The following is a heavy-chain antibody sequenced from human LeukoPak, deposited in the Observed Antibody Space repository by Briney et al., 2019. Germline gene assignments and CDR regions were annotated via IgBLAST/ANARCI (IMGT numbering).Heavy chain of an antibody. CDR2: INHSGST. CDR3: ARGSYGGQLGDFDY. J-gene: IGHJ4*02. CDR1: GGSFSGYY. D-gene: IGHD4-23*01. V-gene: IGHV4-34*01. Sequence: SETLSLTCAVYGGSFSGYYWNWIRQPPGKGLEWIGEINHSGSTNYNPSLKSRVTISVDTSKNQFSLKPSSVTAADTAVYYCARGSYGGQLGDFDYWGQGTLVTVSS.